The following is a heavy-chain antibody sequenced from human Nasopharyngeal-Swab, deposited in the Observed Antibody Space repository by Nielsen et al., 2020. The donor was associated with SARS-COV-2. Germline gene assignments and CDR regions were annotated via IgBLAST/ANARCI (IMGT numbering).Heavy chain of an antibody. CDR1: GGSISSYY. CDR2: IYYSGST. CDR3: ARGNLEYSSSFVYYYYMDV. V-gene: IGHV4-59*01. J-gene: IGHJ6*03. D-gene: IGHD6-6*01. Sequence: SETLSLTCTVSGGSISSYYWSWLRQPPGKGLEWIGYIYYSGSTNYNPSLKSRVTISVDTSKNQFSLKLSSVTAADTAVYYCARGNLEYSSSFVYYYYMDVWGKGTTVTVSS.